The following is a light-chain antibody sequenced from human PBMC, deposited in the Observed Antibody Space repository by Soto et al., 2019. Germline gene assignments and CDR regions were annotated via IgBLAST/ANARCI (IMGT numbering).Light chain of an antibody. V-gene: IGLV2-14*01. CDR1: SSDVGGYNY. CDR3: SSYTSSSTHNYV. Sequence: QSVLPQPASVSGSPGQSITISCTGTSSDVGGYNYVSWYQQHPGKAPKLMIYDVSNRPSGVSNRFSCSKSGNTASLTISGLQAEDEADYYCSSYTSSSTHNYVFGTGTKVTV. CDR2: DVS. J-gene: IGLJ1*01.